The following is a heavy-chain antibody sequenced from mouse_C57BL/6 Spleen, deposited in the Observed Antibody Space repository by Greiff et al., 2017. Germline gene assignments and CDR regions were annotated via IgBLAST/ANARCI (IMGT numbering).Heavy chain of an antibody. CDR3: ANYYYEGDFDY. Sequence: VQLQQPGAELVRPGTSVKLSCKASGYTFTSYWMHWVKQRPGQGLEWIGVIDPSDSYTNYNQKFKGKATLTVDTSSSTAYMQLSSLTSEDSAVYYCANYYYEGDFDYWGQGTTLTVSS. CDR2: IDPSDSYT. V-gene: IGHV1-59*01. D-gene: IGHD1-1*01. J-gene: IGHJ2*01. CDR1: GYTFTSYW.